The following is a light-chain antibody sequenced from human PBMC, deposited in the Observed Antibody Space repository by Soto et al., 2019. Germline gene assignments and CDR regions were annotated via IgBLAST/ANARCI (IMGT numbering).Light chain of an antibody. Sequence: DIQLTQSPSTLSSSVGDRVTLTCRASQSISSWLAWYQQKPGKAPKLRIFKASSLESGVPSRLSGSGSGTDFTLTISSMQPDDFATYYCQEYSSYWTFGQGTKVDIK. V-gene: IGKV1-5*03. CDR1: QSISSW. CDR3: QEYSSYWT. CDR2: KAS. J-gene: IGKJ1*01.